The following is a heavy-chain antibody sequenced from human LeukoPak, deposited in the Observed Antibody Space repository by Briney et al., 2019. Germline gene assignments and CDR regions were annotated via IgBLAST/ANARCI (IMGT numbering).Heavy chain of an antibody. CDR2: MNPNSGNT. D-gene: IGHD6-13*01. Sequence: ASVRVSCKASGYTFTSYDINWVRQAPGEGVEWMGWMNPNSGNTGYAQKFQGRVTMTRNTSISTAYMELSSLRSEDTAVYYCARGRGYSSSWYRWFDPWGQGTLVTVSS. J-gene: IGHJ5*02. CDR1: GYTFTSYD. V-gene: IGHV1-8*01. CDR3: ARGRGYSSSWYRWFDP.